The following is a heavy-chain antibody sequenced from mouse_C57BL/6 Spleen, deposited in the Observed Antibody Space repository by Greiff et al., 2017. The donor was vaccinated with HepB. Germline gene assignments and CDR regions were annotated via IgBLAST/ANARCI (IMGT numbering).Heavy chain of an antibody. CDR1: GYTFTDYY. CDR2: INPNNGGT. V-gene: IGHV1-26*01. CDR3: AREYDYGPMDY. Sequence: EVQLQQSGPELVKPGASVKISCKASGYTFTDYYMNWVKQSHGKSLEWIGDINPNNGGTSYNQKFKGKATLTVDKSSSTAYMELRSLTSEDSAVYYCAREYDYGPMDYWGQGTSVTVSS. J-gene: IGHJ4*01. D-gene: IGHD2-4*01.